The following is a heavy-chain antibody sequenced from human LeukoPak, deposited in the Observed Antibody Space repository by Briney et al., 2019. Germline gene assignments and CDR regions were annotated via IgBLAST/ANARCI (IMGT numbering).Heavy chain of an antibody. J-gene: IGHJ5*02. CDR2: IYYSGST. CDR3: ARGQLSGWYVGWFDP. CDR1: GGSISSYY. Sequence: SETLTLTCTVSGGSISSYYWSWIRQPPGKGLEWIGYIYYSGSTNYNPSLKSRVTISVDTSKNQFSLKLSSVTAADTAVYYCARGQLSGWYVGWFDPWGQGTLVTVSS. V-gene: IGHV4-59*08. D-gene: IGHD6-19*01.